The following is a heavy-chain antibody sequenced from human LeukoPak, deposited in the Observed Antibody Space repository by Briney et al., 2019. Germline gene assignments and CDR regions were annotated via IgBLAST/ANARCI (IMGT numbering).Heavy chain of an antibody. D-gene: IGHD6-13*01. V-gene: IGHV4-31*03. J-gene: IGHJ4*02. CDR3: ARDGRYSSPEN. CDR2: IYHSGST. Sequence: SETLSLTCTVSGGSFSSGTSYWTWIRQLPGKGLEYIGYIYHSGSTYYNPSLKSRGTISLDTSKKQFSLKLSSVTAADTAVYYCARDGRYSSPENWGQGTLVTVSS. CDR1: GGSFSSGTSY.